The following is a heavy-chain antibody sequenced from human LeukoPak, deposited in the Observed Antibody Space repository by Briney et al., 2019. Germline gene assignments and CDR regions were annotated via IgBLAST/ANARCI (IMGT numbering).Heavy chain of an antibody. CDR3: ARDKLAALRSGVFDP. CDR2: INPSGGST. D-gene: IGHD1-26*01. V-gene: IGHV1-46*01. Sequence: ASVKVSCKASRYTFTSYYMHWVRQAPGQGLEWMGIINPSGGSTSYAQKFQGRVTMTRDTSTSTVYMELSSLRSEDTAVYYCARDKLAALRSGVFDPWGQGTLVTVSS. CDR1: RYTFTSYY. J-gene: IGHJ5*02.